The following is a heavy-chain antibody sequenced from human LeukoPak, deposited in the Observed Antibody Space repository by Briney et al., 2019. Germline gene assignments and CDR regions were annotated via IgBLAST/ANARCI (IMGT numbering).Heavy chain of an antibody. V-gene: IGHV4-34*01. Sequence: SETLSLTCAVYGGSFSGYYWNWIRQPPGKGLEWIGEINHSGSTNYNPSLKSRVTISVDTSKNRFSLKLSSVTAADTALYYCARRRNYLSHFDIWGQGTMVTVSS. CDR1: GGSFSGYY. D-gene: IGHD1-7*01. CDR3: ARRRNYLSHFDI. CDR2: INHSGST. J-gene: IGHJ3*02.